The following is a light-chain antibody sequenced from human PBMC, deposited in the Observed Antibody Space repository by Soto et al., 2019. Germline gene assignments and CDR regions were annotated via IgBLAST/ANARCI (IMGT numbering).Light chain of an antibody. Sequence: QPVLTQSPSASASLGASVKLTCTLSSGHSSYAIAWHQQQPEKGPRYLMKLNSDGRHTKGDGIPDRFSGSSSGAERYLTISSLQSEDEADYFCQTWGTGYSVFGGGTKLTVL. J-gene: IGLJ3*02. CDR2: LNSDGRH. CDR1: SGHSSYA. CDR3: QTWGTGYSV. V-gene: IGLV4-69*01.